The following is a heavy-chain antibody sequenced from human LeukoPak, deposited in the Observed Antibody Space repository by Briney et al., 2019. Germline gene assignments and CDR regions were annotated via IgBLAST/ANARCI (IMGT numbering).Heavy chain of an antibody. CDR3: AKRPDYYYYGMDV. Sequence: GGSLRLSCAASGFTFSSYGMHWVRQAPGKGLEWVAVISYDGSNKYCADSVKGRFTISRDNSKNTLYLQMNSLRAEDTAVYYCAKRPDYYYYGMDVWGQGTTVTVSS. CDR2: ISYDGSNK. D-gene: IGHD6-6*01. J-gene: IGHJ6*02. V-gene: IGHV3-30*18. CDR1: GFTFSSYG.